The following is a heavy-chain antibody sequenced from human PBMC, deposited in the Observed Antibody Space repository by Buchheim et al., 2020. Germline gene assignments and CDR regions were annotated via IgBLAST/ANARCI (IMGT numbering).Heavy chain of an antibody. D-gene: IGHD6-19*01. J-gene: IGHJ6*02. CDR1: GFTFSHYA. V-gene: IGHV3-30*04. CDR3: ARDRGSGWSYYYYGLDV. Sequence: QVQLVESGGGVVQPGRSLRLSCAASGFTFSHYAVHWVRQAPGKGLEWVEVISYDGSTIYYADSVKGRFTFSRDNSKNTLSLQMNSLRAEDTAVYYCARDRGSGWSYYYYGLDVWGQGTT. CDR2: ISYDGSTI.